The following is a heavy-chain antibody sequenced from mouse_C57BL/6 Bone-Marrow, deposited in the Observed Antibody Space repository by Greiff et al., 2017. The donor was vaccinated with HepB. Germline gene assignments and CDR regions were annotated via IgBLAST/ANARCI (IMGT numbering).Heavy chain of an antibody. Sequence: VQLQQSGAELVRPGASVKLSCTASGFNINDDYMHWVKQRPEQGLEWIGWIDPENGDTKYASKFQGKATITADTSSNTAYLQLSSLPSEDTAVSYFTATLLDYWGQGTSVTVSS. CDR1: GFNINDDY. CDR2: IDPENGDT. V-gene: IGHV14-4*01. J-gene: IGHJ4*01. CDR3: TATLLDY. D-gene: IGHD4-1*02.